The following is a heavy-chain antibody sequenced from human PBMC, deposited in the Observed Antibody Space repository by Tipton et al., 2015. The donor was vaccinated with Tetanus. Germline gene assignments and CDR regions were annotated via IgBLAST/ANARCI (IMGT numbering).Heavy chain of an antibody. CDR2: IYYSGST. J-gene: IGHJ5*02. CDR3: ARVRMSIAARPYNWFDP. CDR1: GGSISSGGYY. V-gene: IGHV4-31*03. D-gene: IGHD6-6*01. Sequence: TLSLTCTVSGGSISSGGYYWSWIRQHPGKGLEWIGYIYYSGSTYYNPSLKSRVTISVDRSKNQFSLKLSSVTAADTAAYYCARVRMSIAARPYNWFDPWGQGTLVTVSS.